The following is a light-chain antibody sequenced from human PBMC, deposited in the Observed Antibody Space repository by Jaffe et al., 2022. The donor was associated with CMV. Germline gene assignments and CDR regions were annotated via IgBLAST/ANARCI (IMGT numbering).Light chain of an antibody. V-gene: IGKV3-20*01. CDR2: GAS. J-gene: IGKJ1*01. CDR1: QSVSSNS. CDR3: QYFDTSRVT. Sequence: EIVLTQSPGTLSLSPGERATLSCWASQSVSSNSLAWFQQKPGQAPRLLIYGASSRATDTPDRFTGSGSGADFTLTVSRLEPEDVAVYYCQYFDTSRVTFGQGTKVEIK.